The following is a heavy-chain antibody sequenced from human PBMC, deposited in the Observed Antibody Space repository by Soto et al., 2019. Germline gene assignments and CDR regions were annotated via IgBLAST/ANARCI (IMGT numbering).Heavy chain of an antibody. CDR2: IYYSGST. J-gene: IGHJ4*02. CDR3: ARHNPHCSSTSCYDY. V-gene: IGHV4-39*01. CDR1: GGSISSSSYY. D-gene: IGHD2-2*01. Sequence: SETLSLTCTVSGGSISSSSYYWGWIRQPPGKGLEWIGSIYYSGSTYYNPSLKSRVTISVDTSKNQFSLKLSSVTAADTAVYYCARHNPHCSSTSCYDYWGQGTLVTVSS.